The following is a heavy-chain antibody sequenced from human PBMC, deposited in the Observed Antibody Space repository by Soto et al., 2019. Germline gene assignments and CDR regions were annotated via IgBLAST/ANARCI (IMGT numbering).Heavy chain of an antibody. V-gene: IGHV4-30-4*01. J-gene: IGHJ4*02. Sequence: QVQLQESGPGLVKPSQTLSLTCTVSGGSISSGDYYWSWIRQPPGKGLEWIGYIYYSGSTYYNPSLKSRVTLXXDXSXXQFSLKLSSVSAADTAVYYCARDMVWGVIPTGFDYWGQGTLVTVSS. CDR1: GGSISSGDYY. D-gene: IGHD3-10*01. CDR2: IYYSGST. CDR3: ARDMVWGVIPTGFDY.